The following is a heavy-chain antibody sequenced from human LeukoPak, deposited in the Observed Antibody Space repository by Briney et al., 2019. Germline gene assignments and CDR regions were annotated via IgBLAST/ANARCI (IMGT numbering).Heavy chain of an antibody. Sequence: SETLSLTCTVSGGSISSYYWSWIRRPPGKGLEWIGYIYYSGSTNYNPSLKSRVTISVDTSKNQFSLKLSSVTAADTAVYYCARVRGYSSSWYDYWGQGTLVTVSS. CDR1: GGSISSYY. CDR3: ARVRGYSSSWYDY. J-gene: IGHJ4*02. CDR2: IYYSGST. D-gene: IGHD6-13*01. V-gene: IGHV4-59*01.